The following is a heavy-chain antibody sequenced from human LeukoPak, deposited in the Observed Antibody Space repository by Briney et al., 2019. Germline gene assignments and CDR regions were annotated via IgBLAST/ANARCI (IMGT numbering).Heavy chain of an antibody. J-gene: IGHJ4*02. Sequence: PGGSLRLSCAAPGFTFSNYWMSWVRQAPGKGLEWVANINQDGSEKSYVDSVEGRFTISRDNAKKSLYLHVNSLRAEDTAVYYCARDIYGGHDYWGQGTLLTVSS. CDR2: INQDGSEK. CDR3: ARDIYGGHDY. CDR1: GFTFSNYW. D-gene: IGHD2-21*01. V-gene: IGHV3-7*04.